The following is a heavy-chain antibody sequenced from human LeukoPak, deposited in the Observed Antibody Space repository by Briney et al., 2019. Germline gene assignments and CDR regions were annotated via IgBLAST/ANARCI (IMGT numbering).Heavy chain of an antibody. Sequence: ASVKVSCKVSGYTLTELSMHWVRQAPGKGLEWMGGFDPEDGETIYAQKFQGRVTMTEDTSTDTAYMELSSLRSEDTAVYYCAIESIAARHFDYWGQGTLVTVSS. CDR2: FDPEDGET. CDR3: AIESIAARHFDY. J-gene: IGHJ4*02. CDR1: GYTLTELS. D-gene: IGHD6-6*01. V-gene: IGHV1-24*01.